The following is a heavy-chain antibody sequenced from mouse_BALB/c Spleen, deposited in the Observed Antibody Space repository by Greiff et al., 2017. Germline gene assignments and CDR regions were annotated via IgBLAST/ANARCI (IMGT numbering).Heavy chain of an antibody. CDR2: IWSGGST. J-gene: IGHJ4*01. CDR3: ARKDYYRYTGYAMDY. CDR1: GFSFTSYG. D-gene: IGHD2-14*01. Sequence: VQLQQSGPGLVQPSQSLSISCTVSGFSFTSYGVHWVRQSPGKGLEWLGVIWSGGSTDYNAAIISRLSISKDKSKSHDFFNMNSMQTNDTAIYYCARKDYYRYTGYAMDYWGQGTSVTVSS. V-gene: IGHV2-2*02.